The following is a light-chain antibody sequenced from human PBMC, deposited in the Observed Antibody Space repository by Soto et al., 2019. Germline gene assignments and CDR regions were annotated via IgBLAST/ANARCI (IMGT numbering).Light chain of an antibody. V-gene: IGKV3-15*01. Sequence: EIVMTQSPATLSVSPGERAPLPCRASQSVSSNLAWYQQKAGQAPRLLIYGASTRATGIPARFSGSGSGTEFTLPISSLQSEDYVVYYCQQYNDWPPVTFGGGTKVDIK. CDR3: QQYNDWPPVT. CDR2: GAS. J-gene: IGKJ4*01. CDR1: QSVSSN.